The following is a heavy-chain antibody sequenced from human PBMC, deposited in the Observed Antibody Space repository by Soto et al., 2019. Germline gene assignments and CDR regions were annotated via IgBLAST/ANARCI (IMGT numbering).Heavy chain of an antibody. Sequence: QVQLQESGPGLVKPSQTLSLTCTVSGDSIGTGGYYWDWIRQHPGKGPEWIGYIHYSGSTYYNPSPKSRLTISLDTSKTQFSLNLSSVTAADTAVYYCATTPDDISGRTPLLFDSWGQGTLVTVSS. J-gene: IGHJ4*02. CDR2: IHYSGST. CDR1: GDSIGTGGYY. CDR3: ATTPDDISGRTPLLFDS. V-gene: IGHV4-31*03. D-gene: IGHD3-22*01.